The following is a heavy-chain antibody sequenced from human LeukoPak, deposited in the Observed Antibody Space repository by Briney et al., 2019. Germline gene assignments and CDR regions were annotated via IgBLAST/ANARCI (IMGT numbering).Heavy chain of an antibody. Sequence: ASVKVSCKASGYTFTSYGISWVRQAPGQGLEWMGWISAYNGNTNYAQKLQGRVTMTTDTSTSTAYMELRSLRSDDMAVYYCARAGWQWWRGTGVTHAFDIWGQGTMVTVPS. CDR3: ARAGWQWWRGTGVTHAFDI. D-gene: IGHD2-15*01. V-gene: IGHV1-18*03. CDR2: ISAYNGNT. CDR1: GYTFTSYG. J-gene: IGHJ3*02.